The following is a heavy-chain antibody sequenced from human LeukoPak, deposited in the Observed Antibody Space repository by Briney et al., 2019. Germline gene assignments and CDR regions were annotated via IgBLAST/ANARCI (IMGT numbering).Heavy chain of an antibody. J-gene: IGHJ5*02. D-gene: IGHD6-13*01. Sequence: GGSLGLSCAASGFTFSSYAMSWVRQAPGKGLEWVSAISGSGGSTYYADSVKGRFTISRDNSKNTLYLQMNSLRAEDTAVYYCAKGGLPSAAGTRGWFDPWGQGTLVTVSS. CDR2: ISGSGGST. CDR3: AKGGLPSAAGTRGWFDP. CDR1: GFTFSSYA. V-gene: IGHV3-23*01.